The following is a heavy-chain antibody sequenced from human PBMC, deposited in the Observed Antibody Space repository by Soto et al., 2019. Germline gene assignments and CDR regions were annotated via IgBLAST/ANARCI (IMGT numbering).Heavy chain of an antibody. Sequence: QVKLVESGGGVVQPGRSLRLSCAASGFTFSSYGMHWVRQAPGKGLEWVAVISYDGSNKYYADSVKGRFTISRDNSKNTLYLQMNNQGAEDTAVYYCAKSDRLRYFDGPQRPIAYWGQGTLVTVAS. CDR1: GFTFSSYG. V-gene: IGHV3-30*18. CDR2: ISYDGSNK. J-gene: IGHJ4*02. CDR3: AKSDRLRYFDGPQRPIAY. D-gene: IGHD3-9*01.